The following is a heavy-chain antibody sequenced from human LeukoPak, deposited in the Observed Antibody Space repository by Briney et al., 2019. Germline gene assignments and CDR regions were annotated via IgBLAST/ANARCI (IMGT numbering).Heavy chain of an antibody. CDR2: INHSGST. D-gene: IGHD3-10*01. V-gene: IGHV4-34*01. Sequence: PSETLSLTCTVSGGSISSYYWSWIRQPPGKGLEWIGEINHSGSTNYNPSLKSRVTISVDTSKNQFSLKLSSVTAADTAVYYCARSRGNYGSGTLRNYFDYWGQGTLVTVSS. CDR1: GGSISSYY. J-gene: IGHJ4*02. CDR3: ARSRGNYGSGTLRNYFDY.